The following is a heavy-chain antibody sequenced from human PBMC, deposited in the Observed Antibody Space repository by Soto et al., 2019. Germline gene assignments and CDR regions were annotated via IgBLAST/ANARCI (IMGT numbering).Heavy chain of an antibody. CDR3: SRDSSFPRSDYDFWSGYFYYSYVMDV. Sequence: PGGSLRLSCAASGFPFSSYWRSWVRQAPGKGLEWVAKIKQDGSETYYVYYVKGRFTISRANANNSLYLQMNSLRAEDTAVYYCSRDSSFPRSDYDFWSGYFYYSYVMDVGGQGTTLTVSS. CDR2: IKQDGSET. V-gene: IGHV3-7*01. J-gene: IGHJ6*02. CDR1: GFPFSSYW. D-gene: IGHD3-3*01.